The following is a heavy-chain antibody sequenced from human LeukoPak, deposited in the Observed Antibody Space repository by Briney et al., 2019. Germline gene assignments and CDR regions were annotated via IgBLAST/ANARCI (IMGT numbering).Heavy chain of an antibody. D-gene: IGHD6-6*01. Sequence: GGSLRLSCAASGFTFSSYEMNWVRQAPGKGLEWVSYISSGRTIYYADSVKGRFTISRDNAKNSLYLQMNSLRAEDTAVFYCARLYSSSSGKAFDIWGQGTMVTVSS. CDR2: ISSGRTI. V-gene: IGHV3-48*03. J-gene: IGHJ3*02. CDR1: GFTFSSYE. CDR3: ARLYSSSSGKAFDI.